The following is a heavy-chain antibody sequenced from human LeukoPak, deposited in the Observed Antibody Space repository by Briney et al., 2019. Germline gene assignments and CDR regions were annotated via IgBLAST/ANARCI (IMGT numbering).Heavy chain of an antibody. V-gene: IGHV4-4*07. D-gene: IGHD6-6*01. CDR3: ARYSSSSRSNWFDP. CDR2: IYTSGST. Sequence: SETLSLTCTVSGGSISSYYWSWIRQPAGKGLEWIGRIYTSGSTNYNPSLKSRVTMSVDTSKNQFSLKLSSVTAADTAVYYCARYSSSSRSNWFDPWGQGTLVTVSS. CDR1: GGSISSYY. J-gene: IGHJ5*02.